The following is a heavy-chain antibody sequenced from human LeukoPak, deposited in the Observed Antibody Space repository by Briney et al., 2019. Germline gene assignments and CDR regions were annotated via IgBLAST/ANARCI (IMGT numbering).Heavy chain of an antibody. J-gene: IGHJ4*02. V-gene: IGHV4-31*03. Sequence: KASETLSLTCTVSGGSISSGGYYWSWIRQHPGKGLEWIGYIYYSGSTYYNPSLKSRVTISVDTSKNQFSLKLSSVTAADTAVYYCARGLGFGVSWWETPFDYWGQGTLVTVSS. CDR1: GGSISSGGYY. CDR2: IYYSGST. D-gene: IGHD5-12*01. CDR3: ARGLGFGVSWWETPFDY.